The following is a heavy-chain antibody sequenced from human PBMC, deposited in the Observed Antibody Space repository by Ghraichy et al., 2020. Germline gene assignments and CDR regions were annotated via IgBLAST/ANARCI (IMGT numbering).Heavy chain of an antibody. CDR1: GFSFSSYT. V-gene: IGHV3-21*01. CDR2: ITSSNSHI. J-gene: IGHJ4*02. Sequence: GGSLRLSCVASGFSFSSYTMNWVRQAPGKGLEWVASITSSNSHIYHADSVKGRFTVSRDNAKDSLYLQMNSLRAEDTAMYYCTRETSAEEFDYGGQGSLVTVSS. CDR3: TRETSAEEFDY.